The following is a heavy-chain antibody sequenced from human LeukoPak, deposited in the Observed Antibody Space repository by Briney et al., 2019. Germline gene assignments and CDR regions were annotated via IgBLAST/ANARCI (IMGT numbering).Heavy chain of an antibody. CDR2: INSDGSST. D-gene: IGHD6-13*01. Sequence: GGSLRLSCAASGFTLSSYWMHWVRQAPGKGLVWVSRINSDGSSTSYADSVKGRFTISRDNAKNSLYLQMNSLRAEDTAVYYCARSGGSSTPGNAFDIWGQGTMVTVSS. CDR1: GFTLSSYW. V-gene: IGHV3-74*01. CDR3: ARSGGSSTPGNAFDI. J-gene: IGHJ3*02.